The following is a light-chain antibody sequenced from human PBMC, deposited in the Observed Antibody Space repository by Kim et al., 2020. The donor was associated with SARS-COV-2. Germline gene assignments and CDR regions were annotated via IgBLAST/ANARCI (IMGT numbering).Light chain of an antibody. CDR2: AAS. CDR1: QTVSSSY. V-gene: IGKV3-20*01. J-gene: IGKJ3*01. Sequence: PGETATLSCRASQTVSSSYLAWYQEKPGHAPRLLIYAASTRATGIPDRFSGSGSGTDFTLTISRLEPEDFAVYYCQQYGSSPPFTFGPGTKVDIK. CDR3: QQYGSSPPFT.